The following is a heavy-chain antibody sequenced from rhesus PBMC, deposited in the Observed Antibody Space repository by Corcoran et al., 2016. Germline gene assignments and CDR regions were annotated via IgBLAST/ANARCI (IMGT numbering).Heavy chain of an antibody. CDR1: VYSFPSYW. D-gene: IGHD2-39*01. CDR3: VKDLWTWSVFNY. V-gene: IGHV5-43*02. CDR2: VFPLNSET. J-gene: IGHJ4*01. Sequence: EVQLVLSGAEVKRHGEYLKISCNASVYSFPSYWISWVRRMPGKGLVWVVGVFPLNSETRSAPSFAVHLIVATVKSNINTYLQWSPLTATDTDTYYCVKDLWTWSVFNYWGRGVLVTVSS.